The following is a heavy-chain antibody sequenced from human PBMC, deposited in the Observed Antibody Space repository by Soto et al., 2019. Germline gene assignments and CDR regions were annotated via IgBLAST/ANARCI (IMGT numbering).Heavy chain of an antibody. CDR1: GGSFSGYY. V-gene: IGHV4-34*01. D-gene: IGHD2-2*01. Sequence: EILSLTCAVYGGSFSGYYWSWIRQPPGKGLEWIGEINHSGSTNYNPSLKSRVTISVDTSKNQFSLKLSSVTAADTAVYYCARGRGVVPAVMGVLPYYYYMDVWGKGTTVTVSS. CDR3: ARGRGVVPAVMGVLPYYYYMDV. CDR2: INHSGST. J-gene: IGHJ6*03.